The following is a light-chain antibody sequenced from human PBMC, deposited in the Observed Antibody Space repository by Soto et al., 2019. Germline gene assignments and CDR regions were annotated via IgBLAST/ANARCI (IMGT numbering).Light chain of an antibody. J-gene: IGKJ1*01. CDR3: QQYNNWPPWT. CDR2: GAS. Sequence: EVVMTQSPATLSVSPGERATLSCRAIQTVSTNYLAWYQQKPGQAPRLLIYGASTRATGIPARFSGSGSGTGFTLTISSLQSEDFAVYYCQQYNNWPPWTFGQGTKVDI. CDR1: QTVSTN. V-gene: IGKV3-15*01.